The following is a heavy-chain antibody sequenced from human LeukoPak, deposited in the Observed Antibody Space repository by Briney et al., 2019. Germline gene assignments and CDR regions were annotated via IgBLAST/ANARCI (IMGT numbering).Heavy chain of an antibody. CDR2: INDSGST. CDR3: ARGQYCSTTTCYSARRYFDF. J-gene: IGHJ4*02. D-gene: IGHD2-2*01. Sequence: SETLSLTCAVSGGAFSNYFWTWIREPPGKGLEWIAEINDSGSTNSNSSLRSRVAISLDTSKNQFSLRLTSVTAADTAVYYCARGQYCSTTTCYSARRYFDFWGQGTLVTVSS. CDR1: GGAFSNYF. V-gene: IGHV4-34*01.